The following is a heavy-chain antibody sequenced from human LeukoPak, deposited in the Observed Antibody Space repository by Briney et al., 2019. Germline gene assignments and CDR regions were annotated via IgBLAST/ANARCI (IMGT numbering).Heavy chain of an antibody. CDR3: ARDYDFYLDV. J-gene: IGHJ6*02. V-gene: IGHV3-33*01. Sequence: PGRSLRLSCAASGFSFSGYGLHWVRQAPGKGLKWVAAIRHDGGGKWYADSVQSRFTLSREDSNSTLYLQMNRPRVQDTAVYDCARDYDFYLDVWGQGTTVTVSS. D-gene: IGHD3-3*01. CDR2: IRHDGGGK. CDR1: GFSFSGYG.